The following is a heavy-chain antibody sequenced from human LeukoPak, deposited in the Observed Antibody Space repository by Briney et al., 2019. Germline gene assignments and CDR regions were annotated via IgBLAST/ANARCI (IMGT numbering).Heavy chain of an antibody. CDR2: IYASGNT. D-gene: IGHD6-13*01. Sequence: SQTLSLTCSVSGASISSGSYYWSWIRQPAGKGLEWIGRIYASGNTNYNPSLKGRVTMTVDTSKNQFSLNLSSVTAADTAVYYCARGRGSSWYYFGSWGQGTLVTVSS. V-gene: IGHV4-61*02. CDR1: GASISSGSYY. J-gene: IGHJ4*02. CDR3: ARGRGSSWYYFGS.